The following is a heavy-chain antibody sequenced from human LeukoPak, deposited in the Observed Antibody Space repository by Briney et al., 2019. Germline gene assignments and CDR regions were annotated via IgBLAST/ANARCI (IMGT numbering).Heavy chain of an antibody. CDR1: GFTFSSYE. D-gene: IGHD2-15*01. CDR3: AKDSVGYCSGGSCYAFDY. CDR2: ITTSDSTT. Sequence: PGGSLRLSCVASGFTFSSYEMNWVRQAPGKGLEWLSYITTSDSTTHYADSVKGRFTISRDNSKNTLYLQMNSLRAEDTAVYYCAKDSVGYCSGGSCYAFDYWGQGTLVTVSS. V-gene: IGHV3-48*03. J-gene: IGHJ4*02.